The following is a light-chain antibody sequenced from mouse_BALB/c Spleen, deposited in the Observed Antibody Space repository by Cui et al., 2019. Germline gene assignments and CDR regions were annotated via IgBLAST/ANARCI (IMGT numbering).Light chain of an antibody. V-gene: IGKV10-96*01. Sequence: DIQMTQTTSFLSASLGDRVSISCRASQDISNYLNWYQQKPDGTIKLLIYSASSLHSGVPTRFSGSGSGTDYSLTISSLESEDIATYFCQQGDTLPFTFGSGTKLEIK. J-gene: IGKJ4*01. CDR1: QDISNY. CDR3: QQGDTLPFT. CDR2: SAS.